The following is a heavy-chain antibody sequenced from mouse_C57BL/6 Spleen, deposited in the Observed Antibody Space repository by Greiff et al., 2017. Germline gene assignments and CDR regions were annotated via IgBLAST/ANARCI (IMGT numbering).Heavy chain of an antibody. D-gene: IGHD1-1*01. CDR3: ARSFITTELGYFDV. CDR1: GYTFTSYW. Sequence: VQLQQPGAELVMPGASVKLSCKASGYTFTSYWMHWVKQRPGQGLEWIGEIDPSDSYTNYNQKFKGKSTLTVDKSSSTAYMQLSSLTSEDSAVYYCARSFITTELGYFDVWGTGTTVTASS. CDR2: IDPSDSYT. J-gene: IGHJ1*03. V-gene: IGHV1-69*01.